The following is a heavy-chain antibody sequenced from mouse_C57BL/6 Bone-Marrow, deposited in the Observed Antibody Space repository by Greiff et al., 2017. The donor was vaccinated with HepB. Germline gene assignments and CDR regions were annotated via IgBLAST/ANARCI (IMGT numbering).Heavy chain of an antibody. V-gene: IGHV1-81*01. CDR2: SYHRSGNT. Sequence: VQLQQSGAELARPGASVKLSCKASGYTFTSYGISWVKQRTGQGLEWIGESYHRSGNTYYNEKFKGKATLTADKSSSTAYMGLRSLTSEDSAVYFCAWTGTGFDYWGQGTTLTVSS. J-gene: IGHJ2*01. CDR1: GYTFTSYG. D-gene: IGHD4-1*01. CDR3: AWTGTGFDY.